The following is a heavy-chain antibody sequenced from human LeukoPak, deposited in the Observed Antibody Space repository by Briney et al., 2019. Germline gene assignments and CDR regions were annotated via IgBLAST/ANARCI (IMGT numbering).Heavy chain of an antibody. Sequence: ASVKVSCKASGYTFTSYDINWVRQATGQGREWMGWMNPNSGNTGYAQKFQGRVTMTRNTSISTAYMELSSLRSEDTAVYYCARRVVRGVKVYFDYWGQGTLVTVSS. J-gene: IGHJ4*02. CDR1: GYTFTSYD. D-gene: IGHD3-10*01. CDR3: ARRVVRGVKVYFDY. CDR2: MNPNSGNT. V-gene: IGHV1-8*01.